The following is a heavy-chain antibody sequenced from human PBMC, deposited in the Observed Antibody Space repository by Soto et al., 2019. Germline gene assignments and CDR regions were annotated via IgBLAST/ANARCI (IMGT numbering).Heavy chain of an antibody. CDR2: ISYDGSNK. Sequence: LRLSCAASGFTFSSYGMHWVRQAPGKGLEWVAVISYDGSNKYYADSVKGRFTISRDNSKNTLYLQMNSLRAEDTAVYYCAKDLKDYDFWSGAFDIWGQGTMVTVSS. V-gene: IGHV3-30*18. CDR1: GFTFSSYG. CDR3: AKDLKDYDFWSGAFDI. J-gene: IGHJ3*02. D-gene: IGHD3-3*01.